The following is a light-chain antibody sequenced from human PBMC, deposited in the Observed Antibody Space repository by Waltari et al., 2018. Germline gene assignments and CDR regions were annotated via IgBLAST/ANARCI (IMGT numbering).Light chain of an antibody. Sequence: IQLTQSPSSLSVFVGDSVTITCRASRDISRHLNWYQQKPGKAPKLLIYAASNLEVGVPSRFGGSGSGTDFSFTISSLQPEDIATYYCQQYDDLPITFGPGTKVDIK. CDR2: AAS. CDR1: RDISRH. V-gene: IGKV1-33*01. J-gene: IGKJ3*01. CDR3: QQYDDLPIT.